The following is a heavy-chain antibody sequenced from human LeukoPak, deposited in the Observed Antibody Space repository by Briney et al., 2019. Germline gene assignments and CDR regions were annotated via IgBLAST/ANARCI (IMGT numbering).Heavy chain of an antibody. Sequence: ASVKVSCKASGYTFTSYYMHWVRQAPGQGLEWMGLINPSGGSTSYAQKFQGRVTMTRDTSTSTVYMELSSLRSEDTAVYYCARRYCSSTSCHYFDYWGQGTLVTVSS. D-gene: IGHD2-2*01. CDR3: ARRYCSSTSCHYFDY. CDR1: GYTFTSYY. J-gene: IGHJ4*02. CDR2: INPSGGST. V-gene: IGHV1-46*01.